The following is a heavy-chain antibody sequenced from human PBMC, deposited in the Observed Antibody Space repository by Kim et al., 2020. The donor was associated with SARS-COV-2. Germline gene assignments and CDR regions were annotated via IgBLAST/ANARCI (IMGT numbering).Heavy chain of an antibody. CDR2: ISYDGTNK. Sequence: GGSLRLSCAASGFTFSNYAMHWVRQAPGKGLEWVAVISYDGTNKYYVDSVKGRFTISRDNSKNTLYLQMNSLRAGDTAVYYCARDRTVTSYFYYAMDVWGHGTTVTVSS. J-gene: IGHJ6*02. D-gene: IGHD4-17*01. CDR3: ARDRTVTSYFYYAMDV. V-gene: IGHV3-30*04. CDR1: GFTFSNYA.